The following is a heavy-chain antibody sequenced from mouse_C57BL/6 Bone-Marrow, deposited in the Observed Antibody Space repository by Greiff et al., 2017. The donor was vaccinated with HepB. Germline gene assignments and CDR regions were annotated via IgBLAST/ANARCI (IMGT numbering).Heavy chain of an antibody. CDR2: IHPNSGST. Sequence: VQLQQPGAELVKPGASVKLSCKASGYTFTSYWMHWVKQRPGQGLEWIGMIHPNSGSTNYNEKFKSKATLTVDKSSSTAYMQLSSLTSEDSAVYYCARPLHYYGSSYVAMDYWGQGTSVTVSS. CDR1: GYTFTSYW. V-gene: IGHV1-64*01. J-gene: IGHJ4*01. D-gene: IGHD1-1*01. CDR3: ARPLHYYGSSYVAMDY.